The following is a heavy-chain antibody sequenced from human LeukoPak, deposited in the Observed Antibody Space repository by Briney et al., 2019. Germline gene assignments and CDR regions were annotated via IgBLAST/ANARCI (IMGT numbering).Heavy chain of an antibody. CDR3: ARDVEGATTYFDY. CDR2: IKQDGSEK. J-gene: IGHJ4*02. V-gene: IGHV3-7*01. CDR1: GFTFSSYW. Sequence: PGGSLRLSCAASGFTFSSYWMSWVRQAPGKGLEWVANIKQDGSEKYYVDSVKGRFTISRDNAKNSLYLQMNSLRAEDAAVYYCARDVEGATTYFDYWGQGTLVTVSS. D-gene: IGHD1-26*01.